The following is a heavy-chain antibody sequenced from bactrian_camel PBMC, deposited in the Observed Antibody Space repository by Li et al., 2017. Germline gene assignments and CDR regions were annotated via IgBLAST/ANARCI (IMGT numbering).Heavy chain of an antibody. D-gene: IGHD4*01. Sequence: HVQLVESGGGSAPAGGSLRLSCAASYSTYCMGWFRQAPGKEREGVAATGRDTKTYYADFVKGRFTISQDQSKKTVYLQMNSLKPEDTAMYYCAAGCRFDDAERRLSQEGYYYWGQGTQVTVS. CDR2: TGRDTKT. J-gene: IGHJ4*01. V-gene: IGHV3S53*01. CDR1: YSTYC. CDR3: AAGCRFDDAERRLSQEGYYY.